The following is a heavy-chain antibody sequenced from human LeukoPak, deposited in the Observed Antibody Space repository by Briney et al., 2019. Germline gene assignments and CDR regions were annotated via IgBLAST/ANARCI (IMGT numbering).Heavy chain of an antibody. D-gene: IGHD5-18*01. V-gene: IGHV4-59*01. Sequence: PSETLSLTCTVSGGSISSYYWSWIRQPPGKGLEWIGYIYYSGSTNYNPSLKSRVTISVDTSKNQFSLKLSSVTAADTAVYYCARDSGIHLYGMDVWGQGTTVTVSS. J-gene: IGHJ6*02. CDR3: ARDSGIHLYGMDV. CDR2: IYYSGST. CDR1: GGSISSYY.